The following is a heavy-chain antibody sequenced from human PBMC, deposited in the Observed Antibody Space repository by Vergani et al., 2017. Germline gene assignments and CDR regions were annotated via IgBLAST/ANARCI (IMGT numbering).Heavy chain of an antibody. Sequence: QVQLQESGPGLVKPSETLSLTCPVSGYSITSGFYWAWIRQPPGKGLEWIVGVSHSGSTFYNSSLRSRVTITLDTSRNQFSLNLRSVIAADTAMYYCARDAWQGVSVSDSTPGYWGQGTLVSVSS. J-gene: IGHJ4*02. CDR1: GYSITSGFY. CDR3: ARDAWQGVSVSDSTPGY. CDR2: VSHSGST. D-gene: IGHD2-21*01. V-gene: IGHV4-38-2*02.